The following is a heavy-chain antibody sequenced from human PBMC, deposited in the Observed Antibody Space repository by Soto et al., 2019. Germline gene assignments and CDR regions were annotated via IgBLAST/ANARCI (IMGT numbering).Heavy chain of an antibody. Sequence: PGGSLRLSCAASGFTFSDYYMSWIRQAPGKGLEWVSYISSSGSTIYYADSVKGRFTISRDNAKNSLYLQMNSLRVEDSAVYFCAKDDSLEWFFPLDAWGQGTLVTVSS. D-gene: IGHD3-3*01. CDR1: GFTFSDYY. J-gene: IGHJ5*02. V-gene: IGHV3-11*01. CDR2: ISSSGSTI. CDR3: AKDDSLEWFFPLDA.